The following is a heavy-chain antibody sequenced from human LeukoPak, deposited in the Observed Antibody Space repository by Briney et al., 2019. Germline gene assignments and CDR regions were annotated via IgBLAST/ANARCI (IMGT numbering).Heavy chain of an antibody. CDR3: ARGEDRGFGEFQLYYYYYMDV. Sequence: ASVKVSCKASGYTFTSYYMHWVRQAPGQGLEWMGIMNPSGGSTSYAQKFQGRVTMTRDTSISTAYMELSRLRSDDTAVYYCARGEDRGFGEFQLYYYYYMDVWGKGTTVTVSS. V-gene: IGHV1-46*01. J-gene: IGHJ6*03. CDR2: MNPSGGST. D-gene: IGHD3-10*01. CDR1: GYTFTSYY.